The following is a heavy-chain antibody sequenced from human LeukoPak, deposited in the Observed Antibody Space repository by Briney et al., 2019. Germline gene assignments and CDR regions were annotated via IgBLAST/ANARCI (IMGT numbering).Heavy chain of an antibody. Sequence: GGSLRLSCAASGFTFSSYGMHWVRQAPGKGLEWVAFIRYDGSNKYYADSVKGRFTISRDNSKNTLYLQMNSLRAEDTAVYYCAKEILQRSGSLDAFDIWGQGTMVTVSS. CDR2: IRYDGSNK. CDR1: GFTFSSYG. V-gene: IGHV3-30*02. D-gene: IGHD3-3*01. CDR3: AKEILQRSGSLDAFDI. J-gene: IGHJ3*02.